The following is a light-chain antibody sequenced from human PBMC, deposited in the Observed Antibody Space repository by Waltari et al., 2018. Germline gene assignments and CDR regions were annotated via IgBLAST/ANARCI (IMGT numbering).Light chain of an antibody. V-gene: IGKV2-28*01. Sequence: DIVMTQSPLSLPVTPGEPASISCRSSQSLLQSNGYNYLDWYLQKPGQSPQLLIHLGSNRDPGVPDRFSGTGSGTDFTLKISRVEAEDVGIYYCMQALQTPATFGQGTRLEIK. CDR2: LGS. CDR1: QSLLQSNGYNY. J-gene: IGKJ5*01. CDR3: MQALQTPAT.